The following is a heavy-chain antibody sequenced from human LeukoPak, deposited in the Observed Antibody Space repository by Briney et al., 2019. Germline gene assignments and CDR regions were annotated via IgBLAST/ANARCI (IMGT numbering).Heavy chain of an antibody. CDR1: GFSFGDFY. D-gene: IGHD5-12*01. J-gene: IGHJ4*02. CDR3: ARDRRSPHSAYDWGHHDI. V-gene: IGHV3-11*01. Sequence: SGGSLRLSCEASGFSFGDFYMTWIRQAPGKGLEWISNINSNSYTIYYADSVKGRFTISRDNAKRSLYLQMDRLRAEDTAVYYCARDRRSPHSAYDWGHHDIWGQGTLVAVSS. CDR2: INSNSYTI.